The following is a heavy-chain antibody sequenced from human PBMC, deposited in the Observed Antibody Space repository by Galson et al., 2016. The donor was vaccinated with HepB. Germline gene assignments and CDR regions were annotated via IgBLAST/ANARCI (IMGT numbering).Heavy chain of an antibody. D-gene: IGHD5-24*01. Sequence: SVKVSCKASGYTFTDYYLHWVRQAPGQGLEWMGWIHPNTGGTNYPQKFLDRVTITRDTSINTSYMELGGLRSDDSAVYYCARRDFAPNYFFDYWGQGTVVTVSS. CDR3: ARRDFAPNYFFDY. CDR1: GYTFTDYY. V-gene: IGHV1-2*02. J-gene: IGHJ4*02. CDR2: IHPNTGGT.